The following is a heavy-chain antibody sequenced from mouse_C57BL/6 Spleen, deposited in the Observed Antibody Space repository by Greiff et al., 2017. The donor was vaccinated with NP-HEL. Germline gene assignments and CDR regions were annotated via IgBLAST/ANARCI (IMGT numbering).Heavy chain of an antibody. D-gene: IGHD1-1*01. CDR1: GYSFTGYY. CDR3: AREKIYYGSSFDY. J-gene: IGHJ2*01. Sequence: VQLQQSGPELVKPGASVKISCKASGYSFTGYYMNWVKQSPEKSLEWIGEINPSTGGTTYNQKFKAKATLTVDESSSTAYMQLKSLTSEYSAVYYWAREKIYYGSSFDYWGQGTTLTVSS. CDR2: INPSTGGT. V-gene: IGHV1-42*01.